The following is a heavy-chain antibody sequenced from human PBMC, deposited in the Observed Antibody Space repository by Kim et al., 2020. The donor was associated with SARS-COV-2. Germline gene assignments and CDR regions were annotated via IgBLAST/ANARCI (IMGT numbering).Heavy chain of an antibody. Sequence: KYHADTAKGRFTISRDNTKNTLYLQMNSLGAEDTAVYFCARGYGDYYFDYWGQGTLVTVSS. CDR2: K. CDR3: ARGYGDYYFDY. J-gene: IGHJ4*02. D-gene: IGHD4-17*01. V-gene: IGHV3-30*07.